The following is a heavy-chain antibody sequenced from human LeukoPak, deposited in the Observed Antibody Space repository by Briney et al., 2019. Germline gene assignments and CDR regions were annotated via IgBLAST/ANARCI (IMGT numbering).Heavy chain of an antibody. CDR2: INHSGST. D-gene: IGHD3-22*01. V-gene: IGHV4-34*01. CDR1: GGSFSGYY. Sequence: SETLSLTCAVYGGSFSGYYWSWIRQPPGKGLEWIGEINHSGSTNYNPSLKSRVTISVDTSKNQFSLKLSSVTAADTAVYYCARGYYDSSGDSGFDPWGQGTLVTVSS. J-gene: IGHJ5*02. CDR3: ARGYYDSSGDSGFDP.